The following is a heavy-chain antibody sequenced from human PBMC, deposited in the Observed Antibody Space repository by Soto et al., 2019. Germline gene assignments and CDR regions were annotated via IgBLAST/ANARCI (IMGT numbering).Heavy chain of an antibody. CDR1: GFTVSSSY. J-gene: IGHJ5*02. CDR3: AREFRDGSTTRLAFDP. D-gene: IGHD2-15*01. CDR2: MYAGGTT. Sequence: EMQLVQSGEGLVQPGGSLRLSCAASGFTVSSSYMTWVRHVPGKGLEWVSVMYAGGTTYYANSVKGRFTFSRDNSKNMMYLQMNNLTAEDTAMYYCAREFRDGSTTRLAFDPWGQGTLVTVSS. V-gene: IGHV3-66*01.